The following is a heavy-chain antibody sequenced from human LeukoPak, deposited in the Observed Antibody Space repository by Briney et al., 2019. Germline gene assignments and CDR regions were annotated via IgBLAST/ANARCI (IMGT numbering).Heavy chain of an antibody. D-gene: IGHD6-19*01. CDR2: IYYTGST. J-gene: IGHJ4*02. CDR3: ARLSSGWYGGFIDC. V-gene: IGHV4-39*01. CDR1: GGSISSSSYY. Sequence: SETLSLTCTVSGGSISSSSYYWGWIRQPPGKGLEWFGSIYYTGSTYYNPSLKSRVTISVDTSKNQFSLKLSSVTAADTAVYYCARLSSGWYGGFIDCWGQGTLVTVSS.